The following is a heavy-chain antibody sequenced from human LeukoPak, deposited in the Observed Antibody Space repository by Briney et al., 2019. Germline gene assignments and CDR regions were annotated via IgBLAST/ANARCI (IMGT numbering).Heavy chain of an antibody. J-gene: IGHJ4*02. D-gene: IGHD3-10*01. CDR1: GFTFSDHH. CDR3: VRVWRGYYFDY. Sequence: GGSLRLSCAASGFTFSDHHMDWVRQAPGKGLEWVGRVRNKANSFTTNYAASVKGGFTISRDDSMNSLYLQMNSLKTEETAVYYCVRVWRGYYFDYWGQGTLVTVSS. CDR2: VRNKANSFTT. V-gene: IGHV3-72*01.